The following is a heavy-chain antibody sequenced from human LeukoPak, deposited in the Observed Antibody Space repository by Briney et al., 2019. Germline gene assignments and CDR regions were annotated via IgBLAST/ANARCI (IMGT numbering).Heavy chain of an antibody. CDR2: IRYDGSNK. Sequence: GGSLRLSCAASGFTFSNFGMHWVRQAPGKGLEWVAFIRYDGSNKYYADSVKGRFTISRDNSKNTLYLQMNSLRAEDTAVYYCAKAATVGDAFDIWGQGTMVTVSS. V-gene: IGHV3-30*02. CDR3: AKAATVGDAFDI. J-gene: IGHJ3*02. D-gene: IGHD1-1*01. CDR1: GFTFSNFG.